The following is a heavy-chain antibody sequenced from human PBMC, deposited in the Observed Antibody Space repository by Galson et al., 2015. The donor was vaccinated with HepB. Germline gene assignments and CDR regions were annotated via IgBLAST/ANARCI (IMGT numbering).Heavy chain of an antibody. D-gene: IGHD2-8*01. CDR1: GFTFSSYG. Sequence: FLRLSCAASGFTFSSYGMHWVRQAPGKGLEWVAVIAYDGSYKYNADSMKGRFTISRDNSKSTLYLQMNSLKPEDTAVYYCAKDGSPLMEYYFDYWGQGTLVTVSS. CDR3: AKDGSPLMEYYFDY. J-gene: IGHJ4*02. CDR2: IAYDGSYK. V-gene: IGHV3-30*18.